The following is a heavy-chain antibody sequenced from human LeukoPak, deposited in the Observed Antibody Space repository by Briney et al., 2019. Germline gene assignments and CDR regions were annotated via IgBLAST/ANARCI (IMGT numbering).Heavy chain of an antibody. D-gene: IGHD1-26*01. Sequence: GGSLRPSCAASGFTFSSYWMHWVRHVPGKGLEWVSSISSSSSYIYYADSVKGRFTISRDNAKNSLYLQMNSLRAEDTAVYYCARVRLKGGATHPWGQGTLVTVSS. CDR3: ARVRLKGGATHP. J-gene: IGHJ5*02. V-gene: IGHV3-21*01. CDR2: ISSSSSYI. CDR1: GFTFSSYW.